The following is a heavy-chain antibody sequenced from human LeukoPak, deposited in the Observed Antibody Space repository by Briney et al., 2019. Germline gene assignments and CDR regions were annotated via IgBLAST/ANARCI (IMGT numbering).Heavy chain of an antibody. V-gene: IGHV1-69*04. CDR3: ARDHGNSGWYRWFDP. Sequence: SVKVSCKASGGTFSSYANSWVPQAPGQGLEWMGRIIPILGIANYAQNFQGRVTMTRDTSTSTVYMELSSLRSEDTAVYYCARDHGNSGWYRWFDPWGQGTLVTVSS. J-gene: IGHJ5*02. CDR1: GGTFSSYA. CDR2: IIPILGIA. D-gene: IGHD6-19*01.